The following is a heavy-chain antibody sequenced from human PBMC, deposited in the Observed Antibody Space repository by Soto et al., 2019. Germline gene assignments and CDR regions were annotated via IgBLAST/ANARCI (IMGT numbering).Heavy chain of an antibody. V-gene: IGHV1-69*12. CDR2: LIPIFGTA. CDR3: ARDPTGRGAFDS. CDR1: GGTFRSYA. Sequence: QVQLVQSGAEVKKPGSSVKVSCKASGGTFRSYAISWVRQAPGQGLEWMGGLIPIFGTANYAQKFQGRVTITAEESTHAAYIDLSSLRSEDTAVYYCARDPTGRGAFDSWGQGTMVTVSS. J-gene: IGHJ3*02.